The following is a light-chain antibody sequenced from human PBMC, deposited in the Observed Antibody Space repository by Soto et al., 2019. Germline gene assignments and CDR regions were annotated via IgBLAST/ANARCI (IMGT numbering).Light chain of an antibody. Sequence: LVLTQSPGTLSLSPGERATLSCWASHTVVNDYLAWYQQRPGQAPRLLLYGVSNRATGVPDRFSGSGSGTDFTLTISRLEPEDFAVYYCQQYGTPRSVTFGQGTRLEIK. CDR3: QQYGTPRSVT. J-gene: IGKJ5*01. CDR1: HTVVNDY. V-gene: IGKV3-20*01. CDR2: GVS.